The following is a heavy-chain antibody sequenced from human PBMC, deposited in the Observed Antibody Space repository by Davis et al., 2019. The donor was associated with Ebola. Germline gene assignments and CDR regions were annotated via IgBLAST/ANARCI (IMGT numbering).Heavy chain of an antibody. CDR3: ARGCSSTSCSPYYYYGMDV. J-gene: IGHJ6*02. CDR1: GFTFSSYG. V-gene: IGHV3-33*01. Sequence: PGGSLRLSCAASGFTFSSYGMHWVRQAPGKGLEWVAVIWYDGSNKYYADSVKGRFTISRDNSKNTLYLQMNSLRAGDTAVYYCARGCSSTSCSPYYYYGMDVWGQGTTVTVSS. D-gene: IGHD2-2*01. CDR2: IWYDGSNK.